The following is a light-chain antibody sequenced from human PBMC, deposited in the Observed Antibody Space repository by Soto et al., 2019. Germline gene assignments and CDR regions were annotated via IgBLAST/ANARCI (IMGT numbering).Light chain of an antibody. V-gene: IGKV3-20*01. CDR1: RSLSHY. CDR3: KKYSSSPLT. Sequence: EIVVTQAPDTLSLSPGEGATLSCRASRSLSHYLAWYQQKPGQPPRLLIYGASSRATGVTDRFSGSGSGTDFNLTISKLEPEDFAVYYCKKYSSSPLTFGGGTKVDIK. J-gene: IGKJ4*01. CDR2: GAS.